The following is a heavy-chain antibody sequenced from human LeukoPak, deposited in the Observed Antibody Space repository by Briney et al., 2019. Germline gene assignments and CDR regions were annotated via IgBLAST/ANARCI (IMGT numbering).Heavy chain of an antibody. CDR1: GYTLTELS. V-gene: IGHV1-24*01. Sequence: GASVKVSCKVSGYTLTELSMHWVRQAPGKGLEWMGGFDPEDGETIYAQKFQGRVTMTRNTSISTAYMELSSLRSEDTAVYYCARGLWNWFDAWGEGTLVTVSS. D-gene: IGHD2-21*01. J-gene: IGHJ5*02. CDR3: ARGLWNWFDA. CDR2: FDPEDGET.